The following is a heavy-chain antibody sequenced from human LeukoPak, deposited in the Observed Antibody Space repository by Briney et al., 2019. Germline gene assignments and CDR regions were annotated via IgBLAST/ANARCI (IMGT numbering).Heavy chain of an antibody. J-gene: IGHJ4*02. CDR1: GGSISSYY. Sequence: SETLSLTCTVSGGSISSYYWSWIRQPPGKGLEWIGYIYYSGSTNYNPSLKSQVTISVDTSKNQFSLKLTSVTAADTAVYYCARDRELGYWGQGTLVTVSS. D-gene: IGHD1-26*01. V-gene: IGHV4-59*01. CDR2: IYYSGST. CDR3: ARDRELGY.